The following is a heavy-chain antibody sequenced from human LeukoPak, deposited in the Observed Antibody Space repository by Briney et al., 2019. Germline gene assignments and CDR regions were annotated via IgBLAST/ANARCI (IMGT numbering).Heavy chain of an antibody. CDR3: ARGGYNSGWQFFDY. CDR2: IVYSGTT. V-gene: IGHV4-59*13. CDR1: GASITAYY. J-gene: IGHJ4*02. Sequence: SETLSLTCSVSGASITAYYWSWIRQPPGRALEWIGYIVYSGTTDYNPSLKSRVTISVDTSKNQFSLKLSSVTAADTAMYYCARGGYNSGWQFFDYWGQGILVTVSS. D-gene: IGHD6-19*01.